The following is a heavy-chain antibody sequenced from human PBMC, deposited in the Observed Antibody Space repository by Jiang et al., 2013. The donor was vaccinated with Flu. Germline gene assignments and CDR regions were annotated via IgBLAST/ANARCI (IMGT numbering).Heavy chain of an antibody. D-gene: IGHD3/OR15-3a*01. CDR3: ARQGLKLDRFDY. J-gene: IGHJ4*02. CDR1: GYSISSGYY. V-gene: IGHV4-38-2*01. Sequence: KPSETLSLTCAVSGYSISSGYYWAWIRQPPGKGLEWIGSVYYYESRVITYYNPSLKSRITLSVDTSKNRFSVKLNSVTAADTAVYYCARQGLKLDRFDYWGQGTLVTVSS. CDR2: VYYYESRVIT.